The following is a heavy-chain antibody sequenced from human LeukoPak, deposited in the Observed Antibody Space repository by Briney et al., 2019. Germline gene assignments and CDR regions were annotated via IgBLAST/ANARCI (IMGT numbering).Heavy chain of an antibody. V-gene: IGHV4-4*08. Sequence: SETLSLTCAVYGGSFSGYYWSWIRQPPGKGLEWIGRIYTSGSTNYNPSLKSRVTISVDTSKNQFSLKLSSVTAADTAVYYCARDIRGYCSSTSCSGHAFDIWGQGTMVTVSS. J-gene: IGHJ3*02. CDR1: GGSFSGYY. CDR2: IYTSGST. CDR3: ARDIRGYCSSTSCSGHAFDI. D-gene: IGHD2-2*01.